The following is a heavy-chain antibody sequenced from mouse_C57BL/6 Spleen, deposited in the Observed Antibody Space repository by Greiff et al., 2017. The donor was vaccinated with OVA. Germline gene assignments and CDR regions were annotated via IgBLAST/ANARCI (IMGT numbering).Heavy chain of an antibody. V-gene: IGHV1-18*01. Sequence: EVQLVESGPELVKPGASVKIPCKASGYTFTDYNMDWVKQSHGKSLEWIGDINPNNGGTIYNQKFKGKATLTVDKSSSTAYMELRSLTSEDTAVYYCARRGYYYGSSYWYFDVWGTGTTVTVSS. CDR1: GYTFTDYN. J-gene: IGHJ1*03. CDR2: INPNNGGT. D-gene: IGHD1-1*01. CDR3: ARRGYYYGSSYWYFDV.